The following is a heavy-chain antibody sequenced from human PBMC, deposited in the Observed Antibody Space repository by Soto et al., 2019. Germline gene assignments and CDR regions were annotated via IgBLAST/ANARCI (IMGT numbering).Heavy chain of an antibody. J-gene: IGHJ4*02. CDR1: GFTFSSYA. CDR3: AKDVMYSSSWYYFDY. V-gene: IGHV3-23*01. D-gene: IGHD6-13*01. Sequence: PRGSLRLSCAASGFTFSSYAVSWVRQAPGKGLEWVSAISGSATNTYYADSVKGRFTISRDNSKNTLYLQMNSLRAEDTAVYYCAKDVMYSSSWYYFDYWGQGTLVTVSS. CDR2: ISGSATNT.